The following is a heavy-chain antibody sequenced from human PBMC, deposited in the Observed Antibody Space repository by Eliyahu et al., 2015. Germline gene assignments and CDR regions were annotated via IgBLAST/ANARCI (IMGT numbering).Heavy chain of an antibody. Sequence: QVQLQESGPGLVKPSETLSLTCXVSGYSISRGYYWGWXRQPPGKGLEWIGSIYXSGSTXYNPSLKSRVTISVDTSKNQFSLKLSSVTAADTAVYYCALRRITMIATLGWFDPWGQGTLVTVSS. J-gene: IGHJ5*02. CDR2: IYXSGST. V-gene: IGHV4-38-2*01. CDR1: GYSISRGYY. D-gene: IGHD3-22*01. CDR3: ALRRITMIATLGWFDP.